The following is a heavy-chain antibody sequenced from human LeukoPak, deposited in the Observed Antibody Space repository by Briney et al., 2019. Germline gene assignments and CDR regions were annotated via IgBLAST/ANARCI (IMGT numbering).Heavy chain of an antibody. J-gene: IGHJ4*02. CDR1: GFTFSNYW. CDR3: ASQFWWAAVVGPALDC. Sequence: RGSLRPSCAASGFTFSNYWMSWVRQAPGKGLEWVANIKEDGSEIYYVDSVKGRFTISRDNAKNSLYLQMSSLRVEDTAVYYCASQFWWAAVVGPALDCWGQGSLVTVSS. D-gene: IGHD2-21*01. CDR2: IKEDGSEI. V-gene: IGHV3-7*05.